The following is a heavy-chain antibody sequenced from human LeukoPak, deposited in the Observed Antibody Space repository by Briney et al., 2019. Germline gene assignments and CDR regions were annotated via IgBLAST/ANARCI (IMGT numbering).Heavy chain of an antibody. CDR3: ARRPTTVTTNWFDP. Sequence: SETLSLTCAVYGGSFSGYYWSWIRQPPGKGLEWIGYIYYSGSTNYNPSLKSRVTISVDTSKNQFSLKLSSVTAADTAVYYCARRPTTVTTNWFDPWGQGTLVTASS. CDR1: GGSFSGYY. CDR2: IYYSGST. D-gene: IGHD4-17*01. V-gene: IGHV4-59*08. J-gene: IGHJ5*02.